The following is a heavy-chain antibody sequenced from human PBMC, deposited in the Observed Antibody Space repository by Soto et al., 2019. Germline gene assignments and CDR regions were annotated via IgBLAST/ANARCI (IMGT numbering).Heavy chain of an antibody. Sequence: PGGSLRLSCAASGFTFSNAWMSWVRQAPGKGLERVGRIKSKTDGGTTDYAAPVKGRFTISRDDSKNTLYLQMNSLKTEDTAVYYFTTDPRWNDGALDYSGQATLLTVSS. CDR2: IKSKTDGGTT. J-gene: IGHJ4*02. D-gene: IGHD1-1*01. CDR1: GFTFSNAW. CDR3: TTDPRWNDGALDY. V-gene: IGHV3-15*01.